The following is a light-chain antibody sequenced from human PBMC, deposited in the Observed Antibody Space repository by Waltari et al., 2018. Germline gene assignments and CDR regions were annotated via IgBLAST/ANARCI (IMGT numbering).Light chain of an antibody. V-gene: IGKV1-5*03. CDR3: QQYNSESYT. J-gene: IGKJ2*01. CDR2: KAS. Sequence: DIQMTQSPSTLAASVGDRIPITCRASQNINNWLAWYQQKPGKAPKLLIQKASTLESGVPSRFSGSGSGTEFTLTDSSLQPDDCATYFCQQYNSESYTFGQGTKLEIK. CDR1: QNINNW.